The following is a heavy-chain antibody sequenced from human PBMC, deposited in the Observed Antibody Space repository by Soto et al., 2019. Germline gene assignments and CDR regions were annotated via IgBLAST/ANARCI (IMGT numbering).Heavy chain of an antibody. CDR3: ARVPGRL. D-gene: IGHD3-10*01. V-gene: IGHV3-53*02. CDR1: GFSVSRNY. J-gene: IGHJ4*02. Sequence: QLVETGGGWIQPGTSLTLSCAASGFSVSRNYMTWVRQAPGKGLEWVSFVYSGGATFYAESVKGRFILSRDDSQNTMDLQMNNLRAEDTAVDYCARVPGRLWGRGTLVTVAS. CDR2: VYSGGAT.